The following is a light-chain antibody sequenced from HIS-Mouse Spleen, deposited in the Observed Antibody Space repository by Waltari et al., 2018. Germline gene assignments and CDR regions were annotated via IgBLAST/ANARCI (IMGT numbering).Light chain of an antibody. J-gene: IGLJ1*01. Sequence: QSALTQPRSVSASPGQSVTISCTGTSTHVAGYNYGSWYQQHPGKAPKLLIYDVSKRPSGVPDRFSGSKSGNTASLTISGLQAEDEADYYCCSYAGSYTGVFGTGTKVTVL. CDR2: DVS. V-gene: IGLV2-11*01. CDR3: CSYAGSYTGV. CDR1: STHVAGYNY.